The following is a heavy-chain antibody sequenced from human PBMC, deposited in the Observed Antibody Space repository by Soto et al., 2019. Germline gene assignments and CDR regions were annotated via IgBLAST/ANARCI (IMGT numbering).Heavy chain of an antibody. CDR2: IWYDGSNK. D-gene: IGHD6-6*01. V-gene: IGHV3-33*01. J-gene: IGHJ5*02. CDR3: ARDRDPCSSSLQRFEP. Sequence: HPGGSLRLSGAASGFTFSSYGMHWVRQAPGKGLEWVAVIWYDGSNKYYADSVKGRFTISRDNSKNTLYLQMNSLRAEDTAVYYCARDRDPCSSSLQRFEPWGQGTLITVSS. CDR1: GFTFSSYG.